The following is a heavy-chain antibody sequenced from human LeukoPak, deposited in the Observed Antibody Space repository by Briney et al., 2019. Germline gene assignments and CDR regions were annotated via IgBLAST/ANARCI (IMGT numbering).Heavy chain of an antibody. Sequence: GGSLRLSCAASGFTFSSYAMHWVRQAPGKGLEWVAVISYDGSNKYYADSVKGRFTISRDNSKNTLYLQMNSLRAEDTAVYYCARAHWLYYYDSSGPYFDYWGQGTLVTVSS. V-gene: IGHV3-30*04. CDR1: GFTFSSYA. D-gene: IGHD3-22*01. CDR2: ISYDGSNK. J-gene: IGHJ4*02. CDR3: ARAHWLYYYDSSGPYFDY.